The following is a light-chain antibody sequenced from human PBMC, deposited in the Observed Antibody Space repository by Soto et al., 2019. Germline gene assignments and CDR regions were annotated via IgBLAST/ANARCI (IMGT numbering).Light chain of an antibody. CDR1: SSDVGAYNY. CDR3: FSHRGGDSHV. CDR2: GVT. V-gene: IGLV2-14*01. J-gene: IGLJ1*01. Sequence: QSALTQPASVSGSPGQSITISCTGTSSDVGAYNYVSWYQQYPGKAPKLMIYGVTNRPSGVSNRFSGSKTGNTASLTISGLQAEDEADYYCFSHRGGDSHVFGTATKLTVL.